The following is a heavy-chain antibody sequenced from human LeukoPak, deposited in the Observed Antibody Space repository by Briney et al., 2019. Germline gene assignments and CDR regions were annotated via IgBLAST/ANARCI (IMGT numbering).Heavy chain of an antibody. V-gene: IGHV3-7*01. Sequence: GGSLRLSCAASGFTFSSYWMSWVRQAPGKGLEWVANIKQDGSEKYYVDSVKGRFTISRDNAKNSLYLQMNSLRAEDTAVYYCARDGGYSSSWSDYWGQGTLVTVSS. J-gene: IGHJ4*02. CDR1: GFTFSSYW. CDR2: IKQDGSEK. D-gene: IGHD6-13*01. CDR3: ARDGGYSSSWSDY.